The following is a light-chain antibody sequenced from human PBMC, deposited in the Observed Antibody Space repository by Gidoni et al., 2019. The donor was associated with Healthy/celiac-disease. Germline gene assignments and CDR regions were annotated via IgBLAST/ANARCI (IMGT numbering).Light chain of an antibody. V-gene: IGKV1-39*01. CDR3: QQSYSTPRT. J-gene: IGKJ2*02. CDR2: AAP. Sequence: DIQMNQSPSSLSASVGDRVTITCRASESISSYLNWYQQKPGKAPKLLIYAAPSLQSGVPSRFSGSGSGTDFTLTISSLQPEDFATYYCQQSYSTPRTFGQGTKLEIK. CDR1: ESISSY.